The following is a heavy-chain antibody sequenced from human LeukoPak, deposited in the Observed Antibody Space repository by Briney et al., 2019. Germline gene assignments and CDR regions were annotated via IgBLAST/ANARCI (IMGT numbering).Heavy chain of an antibody. D-gene: IGHD3-3*01. J-gene: IGHJ6*03. CDR3: ATYFDFWSGYPGFMDV. V-gene: IGHV4-39*01. CDR2: IYYRGTT. CDR1: GGSISGSNYY. Sequence: HPSETLSLTCTVSGGSISGSNYYWGWIRHSPGKGLEWIGSIYYRGTTSYNPSLKGRVTISVDTSKNQFSLNLSSVTAADTAVYYCATYFDFWSGYPGFMDVWGNGTTVTVSS.